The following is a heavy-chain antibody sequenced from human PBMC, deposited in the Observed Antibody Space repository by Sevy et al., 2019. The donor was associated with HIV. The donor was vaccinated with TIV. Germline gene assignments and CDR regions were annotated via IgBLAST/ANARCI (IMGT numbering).Heavy chain of an antibody. CDR1: GFTFSKYS. D-gene: IGHD2-8*01. Sequence: GGSLRLSCEASGFTFSKYSMSWVRQAPGKGLEWVSTFSFGCGRINYADSVKGRFTISRDDSKNTLYLQMNSMRAEDTAVYYCAREGCTKPHDYWGQGTLVTVSS. CDR2: FSFGCGRI. V-gene: IGHV3-23*01. CDR3: AREGCTKPHDY. J-gene: IGHJ4*02.